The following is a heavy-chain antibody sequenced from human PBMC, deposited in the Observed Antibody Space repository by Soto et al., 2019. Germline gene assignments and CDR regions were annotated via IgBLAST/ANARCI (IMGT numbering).Heavy chain of an antibody. Sequence: QVQLVQSGAEVKQPGSSVRVSCKSSGDTFNTFAISWVRQAPGQGLEWMGGIIPIFGAPDYAQQFPGRVTISADESTRTAYLDLRRLRSEDTAVYYCAMSPGMTGTRASQYAMDVWGQGTTVTVSS. CDR1: GDTFNTFA. D-gene: IGHD1-20*01. CDR2: IIPIFGAP. J-gene: IGHJ6*02. CDR3: AMSPGMTGTRASQYAMDV. V-gene: IGHV1-69*01.